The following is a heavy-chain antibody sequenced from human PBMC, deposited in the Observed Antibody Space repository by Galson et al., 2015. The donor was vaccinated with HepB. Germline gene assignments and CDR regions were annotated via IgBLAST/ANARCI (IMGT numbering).Heavy chain of an antibody. CDR1: GFIFSHHA. CDR3: VKDRGYVYGDYDGYFQS. V-gene: IGHV3-30*04. CDR2: ISYYGSTQ. J-gene: IGHJ1*01. Sequence: SLRLSCAASGFIFSHHALHWVRRAPGKGLEWVAFISYYGSTQYYADSVKGRFTVSRDSAKNTMFLQMDSLRVEDTAIYYCVKDRGYVYGDYDGYFQSWGQGALVTVSS. D-gene: IGHD4-17*01.